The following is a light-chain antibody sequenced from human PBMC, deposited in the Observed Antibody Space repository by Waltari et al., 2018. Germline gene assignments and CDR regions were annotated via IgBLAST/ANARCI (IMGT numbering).Light chain of an antibody. V-gene: IGKV3-11*01. Sequence: IVLTQSPATLSLSPGERATLSCRASQTVSTYLAWFQQKPGQAPRLLIYDASTRAPGIPARFSGSGSGTDFSLTISSLGPEDFAVYYCHQRSLWPWTFGQGTKVAIK. CDR1: QTVSTY. CDR2: DAS. J-gene: IGKJ1*01. CDR3: HQRSLWPWT.